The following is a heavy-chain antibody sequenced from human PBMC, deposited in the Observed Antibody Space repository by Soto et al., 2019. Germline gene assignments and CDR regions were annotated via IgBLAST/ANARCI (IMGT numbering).Heavy chain of an antibody. CDR3: ARTGYSGYDYAH. Sequence: ASVKVSCKASGGTFSSYTISWVRQAPGQGLEWMGRIIPILGIANYAQKFQGRVTMTRDTSTSTVYMELSSLRSEDTAVYYCARTGYSGYDYAHWGQGTLVTVSS. D-gene: IGHD5-12*01. J-gene: IGHJ4*02. CDR2: IIPILGIA. CDR1: GGTFSSYT. V-gene: IGHV1-69*02.